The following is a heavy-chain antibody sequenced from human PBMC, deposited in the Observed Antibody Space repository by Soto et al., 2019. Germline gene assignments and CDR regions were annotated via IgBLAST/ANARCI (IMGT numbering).Heavy chain of an antibody. CDR3: ARWESYDTTFDY. CDR1: GYTFTSYS. D-gene: IGHD3-9*01. CDR2: ISAYNGNT. J-gene: IGHJ4*02. V-gene: IGHV1-18*01. Sequence: QVQLVQSGAEVKKPGASVKVSCKASGYTFTSYSISWVRQAPGQGLEWMGWISAYNGNTNYAQKFQGRVTMTTDTSTSTAYMELRSLRPDDTAVFYCARWESYDTTFDYWGQGTQVTVSS.